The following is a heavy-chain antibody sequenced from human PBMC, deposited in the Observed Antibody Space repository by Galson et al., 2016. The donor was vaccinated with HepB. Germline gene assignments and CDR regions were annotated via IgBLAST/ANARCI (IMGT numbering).Heavy chain of an antibody. CDR3: NLYCGSKQFDY. CDR2: IDHSGNS. Sequence: SETLSLTCAVYGGAFSGYYWSWIRQPPGKGLEWIGEIDHSGNSTYNPSLGSRVIISLDTSRNQFSLNLTSVTAADTAVYYCNLYCGSKQFDYWGQGTPVTVSS. V-gene: IGHV4-34*01. CDR1: GGAFSGYY. D-gene: IGHD3-10*01. J-gene: IGHJ4*02.